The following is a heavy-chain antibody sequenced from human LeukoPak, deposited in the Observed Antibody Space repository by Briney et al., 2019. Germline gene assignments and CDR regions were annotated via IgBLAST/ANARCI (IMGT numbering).Heavy chain of an antibody. J-gene: IGHJ4*02. V-gene: IGHV3-30-3*01. D-gene: IGHD3-10*01. Sequence: PGRSLRLSCAASGFTFCSYAMHWVRQAPGKGLEWVAVISYDGSNKYYADSVKGRFTISRDNSKNTLYLQMNSLRAEDTAVYYCARDSGSYYSTFDYWGQGTLVTVSS. CDR2: ISYDGSNK. CDR1: GFTFCSYA. CDR3: ARDSGSYYSTFDY.